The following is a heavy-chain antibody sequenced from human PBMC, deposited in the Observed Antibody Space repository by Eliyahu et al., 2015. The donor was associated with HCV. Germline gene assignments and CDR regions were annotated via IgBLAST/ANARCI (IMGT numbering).Heavy chain of an antibody. D-gene: IGHD6-19*01. CDR2: ISGYNGNT. V-gene: IGHV1-18*01. J-gene: IGHJ6*02. Sequence: PGQGLEWMGWISGYNGNTNYAQKLQGRLTMTTDTSTSTAYMELRSLRSDDTAVYYCTRGLYSSGSGRFYYYLGLDVWGQGTTVTVSS. CDR3: TRGLYSSGSGRFYYYLGLDV.